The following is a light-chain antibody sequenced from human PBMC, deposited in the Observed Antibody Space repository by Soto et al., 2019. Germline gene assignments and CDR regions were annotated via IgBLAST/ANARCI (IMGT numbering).Light chain of an antibody. Sequence: VLMQSPATLSVSLGERATLSCRASQSVSIHLAWYQQKPGQAPRLLIYDTSTRATGIPARFSGSGSGTEFTLTISSLQSEDFAVHYCQQYSNWPPITFGQGTRLEIK. CDR2: DTS. CDR3: QQYSNWPPIT. CDR1: QSVSIH. J-gene: IGKJ5*01. V-gene: IGKV3-15*01.